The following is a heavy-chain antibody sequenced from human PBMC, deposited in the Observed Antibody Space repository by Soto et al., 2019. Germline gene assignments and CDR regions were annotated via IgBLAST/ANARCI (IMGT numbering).Heavy chain of an antibody. CDR1: GGSVSSGSYY. CDR3: AIGDGSSWYGN. D-gene: IGHD6-13*01. J-gene: IGHJ4*02. Sequence: PSGTLSLTCTVSGGSVSSGSYYWSWIRQPPGKGLEWIGYIYYSGSTNYNPSLKSRVTISVDTSKNQFSLKLSSVTDADTAVYYCAIGDGSSWYGNWGQGTLVTVSS. CDR2: IYYSGST. V-gene: IGHV4-61*01.